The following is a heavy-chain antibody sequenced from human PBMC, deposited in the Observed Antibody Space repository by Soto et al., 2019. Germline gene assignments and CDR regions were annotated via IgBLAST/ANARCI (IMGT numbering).Heavy chain of an antibody. J-gene: IGHJ5*02. D-gene: IGHD2-15*01. Sequence: XGTLSLTCTVSGGSISSSSYYWGWIRQPPGKGLEWIGSIYYSGSTYYNPSLKSRVTISVDTSKNQLSLKLSSVTAADTAVYYCARRYCSGGSCCSGSERWFDPWGQGTLVTVSS. V-gene: IGHV4-39*01. CDR3: ARRYCSGGSCCSGSERWFDP. CDR2: IYYSGST. CDR1: GGSISSSSYY.